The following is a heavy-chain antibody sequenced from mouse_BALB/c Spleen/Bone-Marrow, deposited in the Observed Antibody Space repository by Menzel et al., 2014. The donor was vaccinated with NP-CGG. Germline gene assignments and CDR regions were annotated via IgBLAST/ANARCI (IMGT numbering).Heavy chain of an antibody. Sequence: DVQFQESGPGLVRPSQSLSLTCTVTGYSITSDDAWSWVRQFPGNKLEWMGYISCSGSTRYNPSLKSRISITRDTSKNQFFLQLKSVTPEDTATYYCATYDGYYFDYWGQGTTLTVSS. V-gene: IGHV3-2*02. J-gene: IGHJ2*01. CDR2: ISCSGST. D-gene: IGHD2-3*01. CDR3: ATYDGYYFDY. CDR1: GYSITSDDA.